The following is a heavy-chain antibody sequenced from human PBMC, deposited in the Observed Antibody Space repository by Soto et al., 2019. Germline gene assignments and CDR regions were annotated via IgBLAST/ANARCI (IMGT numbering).Heavy chain of an antibody. CDR1: GGSFSGYY. CDR3: AGFEYSSSSEN. Sequence: SETLSLTCAVYGGSFSGYYWSWIRQSPGKGLEWIGEINHSGSTNYNPSLKSRVTISVDTSKNQFSLKLSSVTAADTAVYYCAGFEYSSSSENWGQGTLVTVSS. CDR2: INHSGST. V-gene: IGHV4-34*01. D-gene: IGHD6-6*01. J-gene: IGHJ4*02.